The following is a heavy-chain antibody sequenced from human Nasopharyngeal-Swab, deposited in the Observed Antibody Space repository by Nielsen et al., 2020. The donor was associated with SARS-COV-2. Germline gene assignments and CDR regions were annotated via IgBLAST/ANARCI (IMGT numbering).Heavy chain of an antibody. CDR3: ARLYYYGSSGYYYTLFDY. CDR2: IDPSDSYT. Sequence: GESLKISCKGSGYSFTSYWISWVRQMPGKGLEWMGRIDPSDSYTNYSPSFQGHVTISADKYISTAYLQWSSLKASDTAMYYCARLYYYGSSGYYYTLFDYWGQGTLVTVSS. J-gene: IGHJ4*02. CDR1: GYSFTSYW. D-gene: IGHD3-22*01. V-gene: IGHV5-10-1*01.